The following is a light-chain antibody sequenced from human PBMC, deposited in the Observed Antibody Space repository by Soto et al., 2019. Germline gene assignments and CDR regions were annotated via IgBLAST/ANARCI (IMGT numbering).Light chain of an antibody. CDR1: QSVSSSY. V-gene: IGKV3-20*01. Sequence: EIVLTQSPGTLSLSPGERATLSCRASQSVSSSYLAWYQQKPGQAPRLLIYGASSRATGIPDRLSGSGSGTDFTLTISRLEPEDFAVYYCQKYSSSPRTCGQGTKVDIK. CDR2: GAS. CDR3: QKYSSSPRT. J-gene: IGKJ1*01.